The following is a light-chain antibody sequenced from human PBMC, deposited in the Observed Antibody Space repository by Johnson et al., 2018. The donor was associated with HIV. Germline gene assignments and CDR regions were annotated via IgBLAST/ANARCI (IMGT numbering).Light chain of an antibody. V-gene: IGLV1-51*01. Sequence: QSVLTQPPSVSAAPGQKVTISCSGSSSNIGNNYVSWYQQLPGTAPKLLIYDNNKRPSGIPDRFSGYKSGTSATLGISGLQTGDEADYYCGTWDSRLNVYLFGTGTKVTVL. CDR3: GTWDSRLNVYL. CDR1: SSNIGNNY. CDR2: DNN. J-gene: IGLJ1*01.